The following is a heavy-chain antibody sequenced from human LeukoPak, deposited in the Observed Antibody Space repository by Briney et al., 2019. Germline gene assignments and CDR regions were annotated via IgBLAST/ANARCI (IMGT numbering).Heavy chain of an antibody. CDR3: ARRGYSGYVDAFDI. CDR1: GFTFSSYA. J-gene: IGHJ3*02. D-gene: IGHD5-12*01. Sequence: GGSLRLSCAASGFTFSSYAMNWVRQAPGKGLEWVSAISGSGGSTYYADSVKGRFTISRDNSKNTLYLQMNSLRVEDTAVYYCARRGYSGYVDAFDIWGQGTMVTVSS. CDR2: ISGSGGST. V-gene: IGHV3-23*01.